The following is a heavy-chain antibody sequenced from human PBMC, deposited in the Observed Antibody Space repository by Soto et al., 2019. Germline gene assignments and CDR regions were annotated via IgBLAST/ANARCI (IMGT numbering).Heavy chain of an antibody. CDR1: GYTFTSYG. Sequence: GASVEVSCKASGYTFTSYGISWVRQAPGQGLEWMGWISAYNGNTNYAQKLQGRVTMTTDTSTSTAYMELRSLRSDDTAVYYCARIESGDYYYYYGMDVWGQGTTVTVSS. CDR3: ARIESGDYYYYYGMDV. CDR2: ISAYNGNT. J-gene: IGHJ6*02. V-gene: IGHV1-18*01.